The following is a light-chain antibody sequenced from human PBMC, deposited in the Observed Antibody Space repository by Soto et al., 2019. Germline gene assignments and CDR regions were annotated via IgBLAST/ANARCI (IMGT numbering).Light chain of an antibody. CDR1: SSNIGAGYD. J-gene: IGLJ2*01. Sequence: QSVLTQPPSVSGAPGQRVTISCTGSSSNIGAGYDVHWYQQLPGTAPKLLIYANSNRPSGVPDRFSGSKSGTSASLAITWLQAEDEADYYCQSYDSSLSGVVFGGGTKLTVL. CDR3: QSYDSSLSGVV. V-gene: IGLV1-40*01. CDR2: ANS.